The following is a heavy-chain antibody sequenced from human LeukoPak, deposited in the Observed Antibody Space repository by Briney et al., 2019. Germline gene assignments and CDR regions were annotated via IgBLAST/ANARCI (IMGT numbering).Heavy chain of an antibody. J-gene: IGHJ3*02. CDR1: GGTFSSYA. V-gene: IGHV1-69*04. CDR3: ARPGRLTGAGAFGI. D-gene: IGHD6-19*01. CDR2: IIPILGIA. Sequence: SVKVSCKASGGTFSSYAISWVRQAPGQGLEWMGRIIPILGIANYAQKFQGRVTITADKSTSTAYMELSSLRSEDTAVYYCARPGRLTGAGAFGIWGQGTIVTVSS.